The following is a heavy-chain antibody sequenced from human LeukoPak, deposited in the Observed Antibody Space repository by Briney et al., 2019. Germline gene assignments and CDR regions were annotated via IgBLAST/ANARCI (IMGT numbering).Heavy chain of an antibody. CDR3: ARALWSSGWYYFDY. D-gene: IGHD6-19*01. Sequence: SETLSLTCTVSGGSISSYYWSWIRQPPGKGLEWIGYIYYSGSTNYNPSLKSRVTISVDTSKNQFSLKLRSVTAADTAVYYCARALWSSGWYYFDYWGQGTLVTVSS. J-gene: IGHJ4*02. CDR2: IYYSGST. V-gene: IGHV4-59*01. CDR1: GGSISSYY.